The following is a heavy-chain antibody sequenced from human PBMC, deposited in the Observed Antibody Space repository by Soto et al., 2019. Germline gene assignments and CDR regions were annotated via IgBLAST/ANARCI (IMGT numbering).Heavy chain of an antibody. CDR1: GGSFSGYY. D-gene: IGHD1-7*01. V-gene: IGHV4-34*01. CDR3: ARGFPRRITGTTSYYFDY. CDR2: INHSGST. J-gene: IGHJ4*02. Sequence: SETLSLTCAVYGGSFSGYYWSWIRQPPGKGLEWIGEINHSGSTNYNPSLKSRVTISVDTSKNQFSLKLSSVTAADTAVYYCARGFPRRITGTTSYYFDYWGQGTLVTVSS.